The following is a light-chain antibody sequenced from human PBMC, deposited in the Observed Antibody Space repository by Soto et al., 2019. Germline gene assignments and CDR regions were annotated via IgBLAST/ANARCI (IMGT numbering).Light chain of an antibody. Sequence: DIQMTQSPSTLSASIGDRDTITCRASQSINTWLAWYQQKPGKAPKLLIYDASSLENGVPSRFSGSGSGTEFTLTISSLQHDDFATYYCQQYNNYSGTFGQGTKVEIK. CDR3: QQYNNYSGT. J-gene: IGKJ1*01. V-gene: IGKV1-5*01. CDR1: QSINTW. CDR2: DAS.